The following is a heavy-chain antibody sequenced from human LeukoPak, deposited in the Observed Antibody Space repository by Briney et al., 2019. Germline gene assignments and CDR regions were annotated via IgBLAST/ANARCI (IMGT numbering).Heavy chain of an antibody. Sequence: PGGSLRLSCAVSGFTFSNYAMTWVRQAPGRGLEWASAISGSGGSTYYADSVKGRFTISTDNSKNTLYLQMNSLTADDTAVYYCAKAHRTMVRGVLTGMDVCGKGTTVTVSS. CDR2: ISGSGGST. J-gene: IGHJ6*04. CDR1: GFTFSNYA. V-gene: IGHV3-23*01. CDR3: AKAHRTMVRGVLTGMDV. D-gene: IGHD3-10*01.